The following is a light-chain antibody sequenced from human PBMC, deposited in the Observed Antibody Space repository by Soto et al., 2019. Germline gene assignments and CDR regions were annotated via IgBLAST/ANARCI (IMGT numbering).Light chain of an antibody. J-gene: IGKJ1*01. CDR2: DVS. CDR1: QNVHSW. CDR3: QHYNSYSEA. Sequence: DIQMTQSPSTLSASVGDSVTITCRASQNVHSWLAWYQQKPGKAPKLLIYDVSSLESGVPSRFSGSGSGTEFTLTISSLQPDDFATYYCQHYNSYSEAFGQGTKVDIK. V-gene: IGKV1-5*01.